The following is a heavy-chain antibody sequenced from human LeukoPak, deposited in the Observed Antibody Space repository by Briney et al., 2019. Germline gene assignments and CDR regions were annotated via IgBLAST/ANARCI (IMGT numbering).Heavy chain of an antibody. CDR3: ARAGYGSGSYYNLVGWFDP. CDR2: ICGSGYT. J-gene: IGHJ5*02. CDR1: GGSISGWY. Sequence: SETLSLTCTVSGGSISGWYWSWIRQPPGKGLEWIGYICGSGYTNYNPSLKSRVTMSIDTSKNQFSLKLSSVTAADTAVYYCARAGYGSGSYYNLVGWFDPWGQGTLVTVSS. V-gene: IGHV4-59*01. D-gene: IGHD3-10*01.